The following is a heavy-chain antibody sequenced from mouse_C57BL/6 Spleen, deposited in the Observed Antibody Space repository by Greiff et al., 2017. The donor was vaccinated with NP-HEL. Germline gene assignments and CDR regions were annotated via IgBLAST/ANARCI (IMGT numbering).Heavy chain of an antibody. J-gene: IGHJ4*01. CDR1: GYAFSSYW. V-gene: IGHV1-80*01. CDR3: ARESGDRAMDY. Sequence: VKLQESGAELVKPGASVKISCKASGYAFSSYWMNWVKQRPGKGLEWIGQIYPGDGDTNYNGKFKGKATLTADKSSSTAYMQLSSLTSEDSAVYFCARESGDRAMDYWGQGTSVTVSS. CDR2: IYPGDGDT. D-gene: IGHD3-3*01.